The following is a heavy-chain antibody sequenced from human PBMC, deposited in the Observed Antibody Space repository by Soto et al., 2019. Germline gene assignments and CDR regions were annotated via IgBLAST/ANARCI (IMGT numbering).Heavy chain of an antibody. J-gene: IGHJ6*02. D-gene: IGHD3-3*01. Sequence: EASVKVSCKASGYTFTGYYMHWVRQAPGQGLEWMGWINPNSGGTNYAQKFQGWVTMTRDTSISTAYMELSRLRSDDTAVYYCARGSTIFGVVPSHYGMDVWGQGTTVTVSS. CDR1: GYTFTGYY. CDR2: INPNSGGT. CDR3: ARGSTIFGVVPSHYGMDV. V-gene: IGHV1-2*04.